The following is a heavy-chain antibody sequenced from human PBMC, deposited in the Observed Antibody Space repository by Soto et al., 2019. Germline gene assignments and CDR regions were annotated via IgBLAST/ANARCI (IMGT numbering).Heavy chain of an antibody. CDR1: GFTLSDAW. D-gene: IGHD3-10*01. Sequence: EVQLVESGGGLVKPGGSLRLSCVASGFTLSDAWMTWVRQAPGKGLEWVGRIASKPDGGSTDFAASVRARFTISRDDSGDTLLLQMNSLKTDDTAVYYCIKRGRGYFNLWGQGTLVTVSS. CDR3: IKRGRGYFNL. J-gene: IGHJ4*02. CDR2: IASKPDGGST. V-gene: IGHV3-15*04.